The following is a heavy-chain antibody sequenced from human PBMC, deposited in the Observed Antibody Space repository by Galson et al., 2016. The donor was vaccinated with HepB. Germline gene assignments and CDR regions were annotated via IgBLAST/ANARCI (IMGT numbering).Heavy chain of an antibody. D-gene: IGHD6-19*01. CDR3: AREGYSSGHCGAFDI. CDR1: GFTFTDYP. Sequence: SLRLSCATSGFTFTDYPMTWVRQAPGKGLEWVSTVGTGHFKHYADSVKGRFIVSRDNSENPLYLQMNSLRADDTALYFCAREGYSSGHCGAFDIWGRGTVVAVSS. V-gene: IGHV3-23*01. J-gene: IGHJ3*02. CDR2: VGTGHFK.